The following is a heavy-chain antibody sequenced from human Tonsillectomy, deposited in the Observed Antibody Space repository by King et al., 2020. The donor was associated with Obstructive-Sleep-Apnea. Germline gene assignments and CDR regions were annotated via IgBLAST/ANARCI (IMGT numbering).Heavy chain of an antibody. CDR3: ARISNAPEPRHLQH. Sequence: VQLQESGPGLVKPSETLSLTCTVSGGTVTSYRWSWIRQSPGKGLEWIGYISFDGSTSYNPSLKGRVTIFIDTSRDQFSLKLASVTAADTAVYYCARISNAPEPRHLQHWGQGTLLTVS. D-gene: IGHD2-2*01. CDR1: GGTVTSYR. J-gene: IGHJ1*01. CDR2: ISFDGST. V-gene: IGHV4-4*09.